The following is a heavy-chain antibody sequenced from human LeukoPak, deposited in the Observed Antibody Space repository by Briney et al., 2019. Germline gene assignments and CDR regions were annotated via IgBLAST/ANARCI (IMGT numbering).Heavy chain of an antibody. V-gene: IGHV1-18*01. CDR3: ARDLAVAGPYYFDY. CDR1: GYTFTSYG. J-gene: IGHJ4*02. Sequence: ASVKVSCKASGYTFTSYGISWVRQAPGQGLEWMGWISAYNGNTNYAQKLQDRVTMTTDTSTSTAYMELRSLRSEDTAVYYRARDLAVAGPYYFDYWGQGTLVTVSS. D-gene: IGHD6-19*01. CDR2: ISAYNGNT.